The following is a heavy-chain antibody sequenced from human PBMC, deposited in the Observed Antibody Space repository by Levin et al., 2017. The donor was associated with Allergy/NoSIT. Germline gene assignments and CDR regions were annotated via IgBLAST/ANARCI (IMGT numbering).Heavy chain of an antibody. CDR1: GGTFSSYA. D-gene: IGHD5-12*01. J-gene: IGHJ4*02. CDR3: ARRGGYGNLFDY. V-gene: IGHV1-69*06. Sequence: NPGGSLRLSCKASGGTFSSYAISWVRQAPGQGLEWMGGIIPIFGTANYAQKFQGRVTITADKSTSTAYMELSSLRSEDTAVYYCARRGGYGNLFDYWGQGTLVTVSS. CDR2: IIPIFGTA.